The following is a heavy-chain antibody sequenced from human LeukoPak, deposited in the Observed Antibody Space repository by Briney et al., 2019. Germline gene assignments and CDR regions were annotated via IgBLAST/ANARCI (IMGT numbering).Heavy chain of an antibody. D-gene: IGHD3-10*01. CDR2: ISGSGGST. J-gene: IGHJ4*02. CDR1: GFTFSSYA. V-gene: IGHV3-23*01. Sequence: GGSLRLSCAASGFTFSSYAMSWVRQAPGKGLELVSAISGSGGSTYYADSVKGRFTISRDNSKNTLYLQMNSLRAEDTAVYYCAKDTPLGLWFGELSTFDYWGQGTLVTVSS. CDR3: AKDTPLGLWFGELSTFDY.